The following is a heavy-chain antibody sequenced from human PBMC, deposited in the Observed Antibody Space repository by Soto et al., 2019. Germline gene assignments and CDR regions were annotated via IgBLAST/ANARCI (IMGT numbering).Heavy chain of an antibody. Sequence: QVQLVESGGGVVQPGRSLRLSCAASGFTFSTYDMHWVRQAPGRGLEWVAVISSDGNIEYYAESVRGRFSISRDTSKKTLYLKMNSMRAEDTAVYYCVREGNANTIPGVVIEHSWGRYYYYGRDVWGQGTTVTVSS. CDR2: ISSDGNIE. J-gene: IGHJ6*02. CDR1: GFTFSTYD. CDR3: VREGNANTIPGVVIEHSWGRYYYYGRDV. D-gene: IGHD3-3*01. V-gene: IGHV3-30-3*01.